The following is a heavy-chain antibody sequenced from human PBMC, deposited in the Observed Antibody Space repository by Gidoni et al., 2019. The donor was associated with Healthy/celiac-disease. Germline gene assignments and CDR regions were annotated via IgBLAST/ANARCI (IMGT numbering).Heavy chain of an antibody. Sequence: VQLVESGGGLVQPGRSLRLSCAASGFTFDDYAMHWVSGSSWNSGSIGDEDSVKGRFTISRDNGKNSMYLQMNSLRAEDTALYYCAKDIGPSIAAAGVDYWGQGTLVTVSS. V-gene: IGHV3-9*01. CDR3: AKDIGPSIAAAGVDY. CDR1: GFTFDDYA. CDR2: SSWNSGSI. D-gene: IGHD6-13*01. J-gene: IGHJ4*02.